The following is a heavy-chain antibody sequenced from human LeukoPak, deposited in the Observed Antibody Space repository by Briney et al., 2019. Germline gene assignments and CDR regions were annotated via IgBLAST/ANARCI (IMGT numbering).Heavy chain of an antibody. CDR2: INYSGNS. Sequence: SETLSLTCGVYGDTFSGYHWTWIRQAPGKGLEWIGEINYSGNSNCIASLKSRVTMSVDTSRNQFSLQLRSVTAADTAVYYCARGRFVLVMNAQPLYNWLDPWGQGTLVTVSS. CDR1: GDTFSGYH. J-gene: IGHJ5*02. V-gene: IGHV4-34*01. D-gene: IGHD4/OR15-4a*01. CDR3: ARGRFVLVMNAQPLYNWLDP.